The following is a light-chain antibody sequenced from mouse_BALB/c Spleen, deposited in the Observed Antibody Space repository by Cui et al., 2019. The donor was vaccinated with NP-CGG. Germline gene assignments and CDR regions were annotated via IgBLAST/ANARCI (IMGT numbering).Light chain of an antibody. CDR2: RTS. CDR3: QQGSSSPFT. CDR1: SNINSNY. J-gene: IGKJ4*01. Sequence: EMVLTQSPVFITASRGEKVTITCRASSNINSNYLHWYQQKPGSSPKLLIYRTSILASGVLDSFSGSGSETSYTLTINCMQDEVAATCYCQQGSSSPFTFGSGTKLEIK. V-gene: IGKV4-92*01.